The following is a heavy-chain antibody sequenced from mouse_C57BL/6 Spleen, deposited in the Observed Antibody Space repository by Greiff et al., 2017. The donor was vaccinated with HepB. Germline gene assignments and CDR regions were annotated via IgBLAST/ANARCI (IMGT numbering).Heavy chain of an antibody. CDR2: ISDGGSYT. D-gene: IGHD3-3*01. J-gene: IGHJ2*01. V-gene: IGHV5-4*01. CDR1: GFTFSSYA. CDR3: ARERGRGGFDD. Sequence: EVQGVESGGGLVKPGGSLKLSCAASGFTFSSYAMSWVRQTPEKRLEWVATISDGGSYTYYPDNVKGRFTISRDNAKNNLYLQMSHLKSEDTAMYYCARERGRGGFDDWGQGTTLTVSS.